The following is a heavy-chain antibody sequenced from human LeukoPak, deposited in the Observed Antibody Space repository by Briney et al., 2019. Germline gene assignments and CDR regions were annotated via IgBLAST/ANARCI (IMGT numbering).Heavy chain of an antibody. CDR1: GLTFSTYW. CDR2: INLEGSET. Sequence: GGSLTLSCVASGLTFSTYWMTWVRQGAGEGLEWLDNINLEGSETHFVASMKGRFTISRDNAKNSLTLQMSGLRVEDTAVYYCARGYSDWLRWGQGTQVTVSS. V-gene: IGHV3-7*01. J-gene: IGHJ4*02. CDR3: ARGYSDWLR. D-gene: IGHD4-11*01.